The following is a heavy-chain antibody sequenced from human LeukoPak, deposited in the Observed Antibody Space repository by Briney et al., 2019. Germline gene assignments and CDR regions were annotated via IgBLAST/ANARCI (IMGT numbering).Heavy chain of an antibody. Sequence: ASVKVSCKASGYTFTERGISWMRHVPGQGPEWMGWISATSGNTYYAQTFQDRVTMTTDASTSTAYMELRDLTADDTAVYYCGKGSTGWSRDPWGQGTLVAVSS. CDR1: GYTFTERG. J-gene: IGHJ5*02. CDR3: GKGSTGWSRDP. D-gene: IGHD6-19*01. V-gene: IGHV1-18*01. CDR2: ISATSGNT.